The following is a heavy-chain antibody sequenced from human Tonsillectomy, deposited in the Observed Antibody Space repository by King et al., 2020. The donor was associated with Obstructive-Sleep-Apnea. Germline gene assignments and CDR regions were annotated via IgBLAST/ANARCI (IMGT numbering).Heavy chain of an antibody. D-gene: IGHD4-17*01. CDR1: GGSFSSFSDY. J-gene: IGHJ2*01. Sequence: QLQESGPGLGKPSETLSLTCTVSGGSFSSFSDYWGWIRQPPGKELEWIGTIYYSGSTYYNPSLKSRVTISVDTSKTQFSLRLSSVTAADTAVYYCARLRPTYWYFDLWGRGTLVTVSS. CDR2: IYYSGST. V-gene: IGHV4-39*07. CDR3: ARLRPTYWYFDL.